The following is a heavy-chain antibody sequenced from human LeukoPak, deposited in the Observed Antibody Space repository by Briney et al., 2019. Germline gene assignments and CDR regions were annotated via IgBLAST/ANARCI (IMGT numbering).Heavy chain of an antibody. Sequence: GRSLRLSCAASGFTFSDYGIHWVREAPGKGLEWVAVIWYDGTNKYYGDSVKGRFTISRDNSKNTLYLQMNSLRAEDTAVYYCAKDRGSYSTTADSWGQGTLVTVSS. V-gene: IGHV3-33*06. J-gene: IGHJ5*01. CDR2: IWYDGTNK. CDR3: AKDRGSYSTTADS. CDR1: GFTFSDYG. D-gene: IGHD1-26*01.